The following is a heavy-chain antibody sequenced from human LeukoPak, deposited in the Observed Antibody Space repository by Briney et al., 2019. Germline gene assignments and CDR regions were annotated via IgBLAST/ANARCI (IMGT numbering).Heavy chain of an antibody. Sequence: PVGSLRLSCAASGFSFSSYGMNWVRQAPGKGLEYVSYISSGSGTIYYADSVQGRFTISRDNAKNSLYLQMNSLSAEDTAVYYCARAQKYSYDAFDIWGQGTMVTVSS. V-gene: IGHV3-48*04. CDR2: ISSGSGTI. CDR1: GFSFSSYG. CDR3: ARAQKYSYDAFDI. D-gene: IGHD4-11*01. J-gene: IGHJ3*02.